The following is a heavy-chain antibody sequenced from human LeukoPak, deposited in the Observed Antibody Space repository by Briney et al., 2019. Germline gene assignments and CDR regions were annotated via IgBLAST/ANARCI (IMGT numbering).Heavy chain of an antibody. CDR1: GGSISSSNYY. D-gene: IGHD3-10*01. CDR2: INHSGST. V-gene: IGHV4-39*07. J-gene: IGHJ5*02. CDR3: ATRRGKGYNWFDP. Sequence: SETLSLTCTVSGGSISSSNYYWSWIRQPPGKGLEWIGEINHSGSTNYNPSLKSRVTISVDTSKNQFSLKLSSVTAADTAVYYCATRRGKGYNWFDPWGQGTLVTVSS.